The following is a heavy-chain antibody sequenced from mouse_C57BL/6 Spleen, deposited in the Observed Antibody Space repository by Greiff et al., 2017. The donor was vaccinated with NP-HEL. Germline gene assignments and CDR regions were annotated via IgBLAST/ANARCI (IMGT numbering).Heavy chain of an antibody. CDR1: GYAFSSSW. J-gene: IGHJ2*01. V-gene: IGHV1-82*01. D-gene: IGHD1-1*01. CDR2: IYPGDGDT. Sequence: VQLQQSGPELVKPGASVKISCKASGYAFSSSWMNWVKQRPGKGLEWIGRIYPGDGDTNYNGKFKGKATLTADKSSSTAYMQLSSLTSEDSAVYFCASSPYYYGSSPDYWGQGTTLTVSS. CDR3: ASSPYYYGSSPDY.